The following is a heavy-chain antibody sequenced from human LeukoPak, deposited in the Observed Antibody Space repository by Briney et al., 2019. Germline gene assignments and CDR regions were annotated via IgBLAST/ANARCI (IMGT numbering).Heavy chain of an antibody. D-gene: IGHD3-9*01. CDR3: AKGGFDWLSSSRDAFDI. Sequence: GGSLRLSRAASGFIFRSYGMSGVRQPRAKGREGVSAISGSGGSTYYADSVKGRLTISRDNSKNKLYLQMNSLRAEDTAVYYCAKGGFDWLSSSRDAFDIWGQGTMVTVSS. J-gene: IGHJ3*02. V-gene: IGHV3-23*01. CDR2: ISGSGGST. CDR1: GFIFRSYG.